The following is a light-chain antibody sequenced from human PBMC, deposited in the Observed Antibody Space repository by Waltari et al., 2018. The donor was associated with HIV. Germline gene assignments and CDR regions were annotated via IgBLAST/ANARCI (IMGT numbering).Light chain of an antibody. J-gene: IGLJ2*01. CDR1: SPNTANNP. V-gene: IGLV1-44*01. Sequence: QSVLTQPPSASGTPGQRVTIPCSGTSPNTANNPVHWYQQFPGTAPNLLIYSNNQRPSGVPDRISGSKSGTSASLAIGGLQSDDEADYYCASWEDSLHGPVFGGGTKLTVL. CDR2: SNN. CDR3: ASWEDSLHGPV.